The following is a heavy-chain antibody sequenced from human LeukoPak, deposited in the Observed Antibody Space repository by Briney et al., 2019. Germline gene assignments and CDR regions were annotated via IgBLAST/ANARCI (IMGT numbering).Heavy chain of an antibody. V-gene: IGHV4-4*09. CDR1: GGSMSSYY. CDR3: ARQGGVYGGNSANWFDP. CDR2: IYTSGST. Sequence: SETLCLTCTVSGGSMSSYYWSWIRQPPGKGLEWIGYIYTSGSTNYNPSLKSRVTISVDTSKNQFSLKLSSVTAADTAVYYCARQGGVYGGNSANWFDPWGQGTLVTVSS. J-gene: IGHJ5*02. D-gene: IGHD4-23*01.